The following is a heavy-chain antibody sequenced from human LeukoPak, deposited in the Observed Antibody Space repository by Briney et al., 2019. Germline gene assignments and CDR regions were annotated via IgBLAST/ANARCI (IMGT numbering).Heavy chain of an antibody. J-gene: IGHJ6*03. CDR2: ISSSGSTI. D-gene: IGHD6-6*01. CDR1: GFTFSDYY. CDR3: ARAPYSSSSPGFYYYYYMDV. V-gene: IGHV3-11*01. Sequence: GGSLRLSCAASGFTFSDYYMSWTRQAPGKGLEWASYISSSGSTIYYADSVKGRFTISRDNAKNSLYLQMNSLRAEDTAVYYCARAPYSSSSPGFYYYYYMDVWGKGTTVTVSS.